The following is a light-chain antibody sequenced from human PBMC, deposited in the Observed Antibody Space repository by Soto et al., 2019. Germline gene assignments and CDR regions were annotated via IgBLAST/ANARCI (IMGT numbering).Light chain of an antibody. V-gene: IGLV2-14*03. Sequence: QSALTQPASVSGSPGQSTTISCTGTSSDVGGYNEVSWYQQRPGKAPKLMIFDVSNRPSGVSYRFSGSKSGNAASLTICGLQAEDGAYYYCSSHAAGSTLIFGGGTKVTVL. CDR2: DVS. J-gene: IGLJ2*01. CDR1: SSDVGGYNE. CDR3: SSHAAGSTLI.